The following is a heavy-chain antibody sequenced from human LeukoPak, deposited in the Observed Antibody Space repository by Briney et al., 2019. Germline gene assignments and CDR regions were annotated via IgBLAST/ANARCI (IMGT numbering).Heavy chain of an antibody. Sequence: GASVKVSCKASGYTFTSYGISWVRQAPGQGLEWMGWISAYNGNTNYAQKLQGRVTMTTDTSTRTAYMELRSLRSDDTAVYYCAREGWGWRPRKHWFDPWGQGTLVTVSS. V-gene: IGHV1-18*01. CDR2: ISAYNGNT. CDR1: GYTFTSYG. J-gene: IGHJ5*02. CDR3: AREGWGWRPRKHWFDP. D-gene: IGHD3-16*01.